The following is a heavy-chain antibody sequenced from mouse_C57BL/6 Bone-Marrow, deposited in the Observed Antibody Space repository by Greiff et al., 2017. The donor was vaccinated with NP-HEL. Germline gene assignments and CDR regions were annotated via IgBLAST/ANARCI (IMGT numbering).Heavy chain of an antibody. CDR2: ISSGSSTI. D-gene: IGHD2-5*01. J-gene: IGHJ1*03. CDR3: ARGSPYSNYWYFDV. Sequence: EVQLVESGGGLVKPGGSLKLSCAASGFTFSDYGMHWVRQAPEKGLEWVAYISSGSSTIYYADTVKGRFTISRDNAKNTLFLQMTSLRSEDTAMYYCARGSPYSNYWYFDVWGTGTTVTVSS. V-gene: IGHV5-17*01. CDR1: GFTFSDYG.